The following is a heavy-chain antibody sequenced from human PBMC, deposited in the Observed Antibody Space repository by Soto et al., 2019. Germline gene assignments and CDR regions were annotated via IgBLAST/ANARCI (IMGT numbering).Heavy chain of an antibody. V-gene: IGHV4-59*07. J-gene: IGHJ4*02. CDR2: IHYSGGT. CDR1: GRSISSYY. D-gene: IGHD2-21*01. Sequence: PSDTLSLTCTVSGRSISSYYWSWIRQPPGKGLEWMGYIHYSGGTNYNPSLKSRVTISVDKSKNQFSLRLSSVTAADTAVYYCPTLPPRIVVSPLTIPLWGQGISVPVSP. CDR3: PTLPPRIVVSPLTIPL.